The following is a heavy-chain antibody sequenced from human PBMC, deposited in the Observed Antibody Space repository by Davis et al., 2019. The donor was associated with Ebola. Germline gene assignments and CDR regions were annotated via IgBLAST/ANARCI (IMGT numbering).Heavy chain of an antibody. CDR3: ARERLIVVVVAATGDYYYGMDV. J-gene: IGHJ6*04. CDR2: IIPVFRTA. D-gene: IGHD2-15*01. Sequence: SVKVSCKAVGDTLTSYAMTWVRQAPGQGLEWMGGIIPVFRTANYAQKFQGRVTITADESTRTAYMELNGLRSEDTAVYYCARERLIVVVVAATGDYYYGMDVWGKGTTVTVSS. V-gene: IGHV1-69*13. CDR1: GDTLTSYA.